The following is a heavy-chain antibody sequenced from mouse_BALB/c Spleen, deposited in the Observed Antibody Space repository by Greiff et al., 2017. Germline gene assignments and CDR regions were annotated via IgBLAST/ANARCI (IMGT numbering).Heavy chain of an antibody. Sequence: DVKLQESGPGLVKPSQSLSLTCTVTGYSITSDYAWNWIRQFPGNKLEWMGYISYSGSTSYNPSLKSRISITRDTSKNQFFLQLNSVTTEDTATYYCAREGYYDYGYAMDYWGQGTSVTVSS. CDR3: AREGYYDYGYAMDY. CDR2: ISYSGST. J-gene: IGHJ4*01. CDR1: GYSITSDYA. D-gene: IGHD2-4*01. V-gene: IGHV3-2*02.